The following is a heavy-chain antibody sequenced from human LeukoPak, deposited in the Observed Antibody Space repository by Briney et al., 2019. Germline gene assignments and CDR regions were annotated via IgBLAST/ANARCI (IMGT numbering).Heavy chain of an antibody. J-gene: IGHJ4*02. CDR1: GGSFSGYY. D-gene: IGHD5-18*01. Sequence: SETLSLTCAVYGGSFSGYYWSWIRQPPGKGLEWIGEINHSGSTNYNPSLKSRVTISVDTSKNQFSLKLSSVTAADTAVYYCAKGDTAMVTGLDYWGQGTLVTVSS. V-gene: IGHV4-34*01. CDR2: INHSGST. CDR3: AKGDTAMVTGLDY.